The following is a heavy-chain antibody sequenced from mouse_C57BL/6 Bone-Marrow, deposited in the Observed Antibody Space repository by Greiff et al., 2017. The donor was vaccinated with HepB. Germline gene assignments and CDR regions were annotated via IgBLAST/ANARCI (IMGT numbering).Heavy chain of an antibody. CDR1: GYSITSGYY. V-gene: IGHV3-6*01. Sequence: EVHLVESGPGLVKPSRSLSLTCSVTGYSITSGYYWNWIRQFPGNKLEWMGYISYDGSNNYNPSLKNRISITRDTSKNQFFLKLNAVTTEDTATYYCARDRLCPHYYAMDYWGQGTSVTVSS. CDR3: ARDRLCPHYYAMDY. J-gene: IGHJ4*01. CDR2: ISYDGSN. D-gene: IGHD1-1*02.